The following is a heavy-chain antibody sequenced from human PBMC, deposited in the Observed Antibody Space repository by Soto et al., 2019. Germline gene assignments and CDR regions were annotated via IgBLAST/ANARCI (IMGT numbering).Heavy chain of an antibody. CDR3: ARTYYDFWSGRYYCYMAV. D-gene: IGHD3-3*01. J-gene: IGHJ6*03. CDR2: THHSGST. V-gene: IGHV4-59*08. Sequence: QVKLQESGPGLVKPSETLSLTCTVSGDSISSHYWSWIRQPPGKGLEWVGYTHHSGSTNYNPSLKALVTRSVDMSRNQFSLKLCSVTAADTAAYYCARTYYDFWSGRYYCYMAVWGKGTTVTVS. CDR1: GDSISSHY.